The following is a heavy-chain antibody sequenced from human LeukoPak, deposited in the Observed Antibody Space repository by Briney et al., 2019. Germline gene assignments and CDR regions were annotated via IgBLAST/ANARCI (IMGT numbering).Heavy chain of an antibody. CDR1: GGSISSYY. J-gene: IGHJ2*01. V-gene: IGHV4-59*01. Sequence: ASETLSLTCTVSGGSISSYYWSWIRQPPGKGLEWIGYIYYSGSTNYNPSLKSRVTISVDTSKNQFSLKLSSVTAADTAVYYCARVYYSSSYDYWYFDLWGRGTLVTVSS. CDR3: ARVYYSSSYDYWYFDL. D-gene: IGHD6-13*01. CDR2: IYYSGST.